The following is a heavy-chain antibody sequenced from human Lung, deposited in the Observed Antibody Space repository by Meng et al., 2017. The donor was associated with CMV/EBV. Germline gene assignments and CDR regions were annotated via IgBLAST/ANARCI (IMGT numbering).Heavy chain of an antibody. CDR2: MNPNSGNT. J-gene: IGHJ5*02. V-gene: IGHV1-8*01. CDR1: GYTFTSYD. CDR3: ARGLWSGIKGWFDP. Sequence: SVXVSXXASGYTFTSYDINWVRQATGQGLAWMGWMNPNSGNTGYAQKFQGRVTMTRNTSISTAYMELSSLRSEDTAVYYCARGLWSGIKGWFDPWGQGTLVTVSS. D-gene: IGHD3-3*01.